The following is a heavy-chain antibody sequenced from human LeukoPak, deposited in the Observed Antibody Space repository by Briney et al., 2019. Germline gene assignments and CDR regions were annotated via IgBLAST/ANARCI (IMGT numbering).Heavy chain of an antibody. V-gene: IGHV4-61*02. CDR1: GGSISSGSYY. D-gene: IGHD5-24*01. CDR2: IYTSGST. Sequence: PSETLSLTCTVSGGSISSGSYYWSWIRQPAGKGLEWIGRIYTSGSTNYNPSLKSRVTISVDTSKNQFSLKLGSVTAADTAVYYCAREDGSDYWGQGTLVTVSS. J-gene: IGHJ4*02. CDR3: AREDGSDY.